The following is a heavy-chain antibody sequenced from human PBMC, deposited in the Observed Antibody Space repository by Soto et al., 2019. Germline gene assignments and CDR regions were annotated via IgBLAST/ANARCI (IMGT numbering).Heavy chain of an antibody. CDR3: AVERYRFGRGPFDL. D-gene: IGHD3-16*01. CDR2: DYYTGNN. CDR1: GGSVGTGDYA. Sequence: QVQLQESGPGLVKPSQTLSLTCTVSGGSVGTGDYAWTWIRQAPGKDLEWLAYDYYTGNNYQNPSLKGRASMSVDTSKNQFSLELRSVTAADTGVYYCAVERYRFGRGPFDLWGRGTLVTVSS. V-gene: IGHV4-30-4*01. J-gene: IGHJ2*01.